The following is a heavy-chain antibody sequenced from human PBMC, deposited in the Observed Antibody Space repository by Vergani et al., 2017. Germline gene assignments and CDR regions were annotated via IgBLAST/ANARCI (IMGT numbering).Heavy chain of an antibody. J-gene: IGHJ4*02. Sequence: QVQLLQSGAEVKKPGASVKVSCKASGYSFATSAISWVRQAPGQGLEWMGWISPYNGGTNYAQHFQGRVTMTTDTSTSTAYMDLRSLTSDDTAVYYCAKMSRGRYCDSSSCPNPSDNWGQGTLVIVSS. CDR1: GYSFATSA. CDR3: AKMSRGRYCDSSSCPNPSDN. CDR2: ISPYNGGT. V-gene: IGHV1-18*01. D-gene: IGHD3-9*01.